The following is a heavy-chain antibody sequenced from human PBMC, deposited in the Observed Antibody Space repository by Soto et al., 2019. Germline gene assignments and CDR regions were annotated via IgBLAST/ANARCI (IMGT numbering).Heavy chain of an antibody. D-gene: IGHD6-13*01. V-gene: IGHV3-21*01. CDR3: ARDLDSSPFFVY. CDR1: GFTFSSYS. J-gene: IGHJ4*02. CDR2: ISSSSSYI. Sequence: PGGSLRLSCAASGFTFSSYSMNWVRQAPGKGLEWVSSISSSSSYIYYADSVKGRFTISRDNAKNSLYLQMNSLRAEDTAVYYCARDLDSSPFFVYWGQGTLVTVSS.